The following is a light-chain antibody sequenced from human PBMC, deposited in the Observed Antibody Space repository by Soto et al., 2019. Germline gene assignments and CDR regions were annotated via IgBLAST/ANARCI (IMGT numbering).Light chain of an antibody. V-gene: IGKV3-11*01. CDR1: QSVSID. CDR2: DAS. J-gene: IGKJ4*01. Sequence: EIVMTQSPATLSVSPGERATLSCRASQSVSIDLAWYQQKTGQASTHLIYDASNWATGIPARFSGSGSGTEFTLTISSLEPEDFAVYYCQHRSNWPSLTFGGGTKVDI. CDR3: QHRSNWPSLT.